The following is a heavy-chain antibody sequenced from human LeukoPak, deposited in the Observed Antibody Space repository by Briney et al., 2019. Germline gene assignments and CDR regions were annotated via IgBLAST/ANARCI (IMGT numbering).Heavy chain of an antibody. D-gene: IGHD6-19*01. CDR1: GYTFTGYY. V-gene: IGHV1-2*02. J-gene: IGHJ5*02. CDR3: ARNPPSSGRLDP. CDR2: INPNSGGT. Sequence: GASVKVSCKASGYTFTGYYMHWVRQAPGQGLEWMGWINPNSGGTNYAQKFQGRVTMTRDTSISTVYMELSSLTSEDTAVYYCARNPPSSGRLDPWGQGTLVTVSS.